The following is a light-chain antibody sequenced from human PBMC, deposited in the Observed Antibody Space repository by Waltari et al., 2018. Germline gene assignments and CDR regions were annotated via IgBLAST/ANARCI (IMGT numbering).Light chain of an antibody. CDR3: AVWDDSLTGQVI. CDR2: RNN. J-gene: IGLJ2*01. CDR1: SSNIGTYY. Sequence: QSVLTQPPSASGTPGQRFTISCSGSSSNIGTYYVYWYHQLPGTAPKLLIYRNNQRPSWVPDRFSGSKCGPSASRAISGLRAEDEADYYWAVWDDSLTGQVIFGGGTKLTVL. V-gene: IGLV1-47*01.